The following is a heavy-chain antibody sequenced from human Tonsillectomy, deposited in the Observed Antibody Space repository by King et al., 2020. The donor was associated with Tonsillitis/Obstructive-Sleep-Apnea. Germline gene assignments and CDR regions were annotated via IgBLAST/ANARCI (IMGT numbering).Heavy chain of an antibody. CDR1: GGSFSGYY. Sequence: VQLQQWGAGLLKPSETLSLTCAVYGGSFSGYYWSWIRQPPGKGLEWIGEINHSGSTNYNPSLKSRVTISVDTSKNQFSLKVSSVTAADTAVYYCARRDYSTLYYYYYMDVWCEGTTVTVSS. D-gene: IGHD4-11*01. V-gene: IGHV4-34*01. J-gene: IGHJ6*03. CDR2: INHSGST. CDR3: ARRDYSTLYYYYYMDV.